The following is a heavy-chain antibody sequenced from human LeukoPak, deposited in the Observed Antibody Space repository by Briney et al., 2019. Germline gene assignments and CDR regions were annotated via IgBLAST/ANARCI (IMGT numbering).Heavy chain of an antibody. CDR2: IWYDGSNK. CDR3: AKGYDSSGYPVADAFDI. D-gene: IGHD3-22*01. Sequence: GGSLRLSCAASGFTFSSYGMHWVRQAPGKGLEWVAVIWYDGSNKYYADSVKGRFTISRDNSKNTLYLQMNSLRAEDTAVYYCAKGYDSSGYPVADAFDIWGQGTMVTVSS. CDR1: GFTFSSYG. V-gene: IGHV3-33*06. J-gene: IGHJ3*02.